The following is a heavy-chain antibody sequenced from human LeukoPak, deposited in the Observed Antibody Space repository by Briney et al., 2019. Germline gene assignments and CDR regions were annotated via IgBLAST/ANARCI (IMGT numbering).Heavy chain of an antibody. D-gene: IGHD2-2*02. V-gene: IGHV3-64*01. CDR2: ISSIGGST. CDR1: GFTFSSYA. J-gene: IGHJ4*02. CDR3: ARAGYCSSTSCYNFDY. Sequence: GGSLRPSCAVSGFTFSSYAMPWVRPAPGKGLEYGSAISSIGGSTYSANSVKSGFTIYRDNSTNTLYLQMCSLRAEDMAVYYCARAGYCSSTSCYNFDYWGQGTLVTVSS.